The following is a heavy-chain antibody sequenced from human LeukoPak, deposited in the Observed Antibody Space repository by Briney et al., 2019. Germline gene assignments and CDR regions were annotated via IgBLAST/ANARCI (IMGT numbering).Heavy chain of an antibody. Sequence: GGSLRLSCAASGFTFSDYYMSWIRQAPGKGLEWVSYISSSGSTIYYADSVKGRFTISRDNAKNSLYLQMNSLRAEDTAVYYCARVPVYPNYYGMDVWGQGTTVTVSS. J-gene: IGHJ6*02. CDR2: ISSSGSTI. CDR3: ARVPVYPNYYGMDV. D-gene: IGHD2-2*02. V-gene: IGHV3-11*01. CDR1: GFTFSDYY.